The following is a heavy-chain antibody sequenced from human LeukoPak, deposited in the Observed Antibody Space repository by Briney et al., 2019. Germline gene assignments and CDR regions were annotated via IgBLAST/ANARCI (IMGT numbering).Heavy chain of an antibody. J-gene: IGHJ4*02. CDR2: ISYDGSNK. CDR1: GFTFSSYG. Sequence: GGSLRLSCAASGFTFSSYGMHWVRQAPGKGLEWVAVISYDGSNKYYADSVKGRFTISRDNSKNTLYLQMNSLRAEDTAVYYCAKDLWFGEYVFDYWGQGTLVTVSS. D-gene: IGHD3-10*01. V-gene: IGHV3-30*18. CDR3: AKDLWFGEYVFDY.